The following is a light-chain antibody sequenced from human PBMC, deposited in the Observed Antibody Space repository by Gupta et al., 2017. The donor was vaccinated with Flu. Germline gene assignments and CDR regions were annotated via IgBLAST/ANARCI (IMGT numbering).Light chain of an antibody. Sequence: DIQIPPTPSSPSASVGDRVTITCQTSQRISSYLNWYQQKPGKAPKLLITAASHLQSGVPSRCSGSGSGTDFTLTISSLQPEDFATYYCQQSYSTAFGPGTTVDIK. CDR2: AAS. CDR1: QRISSY. V-gene: IGKV1-39*01. CDR3: QQSYSTA. J-gene: IGKJ3*01.